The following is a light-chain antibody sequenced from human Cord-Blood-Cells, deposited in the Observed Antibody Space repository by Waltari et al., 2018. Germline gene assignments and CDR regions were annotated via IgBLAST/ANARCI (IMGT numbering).Light chain of an antibody. CDR2: AAS. CDR1: QSISSY. J-gene: IGKJ1*01. V-gene: IGKV1-39*01. Sequence: DIQMTQSPSSLSASVGDRVTITCRASQSISSYLNWYQQKPGKAPKLLIYAASSLQSGVPSRFSGSGSGTDCTLTISSLQPEYFATYYCQQSYSTPPTFGQGTKVESK. CDR3: QQSYSTPPT.